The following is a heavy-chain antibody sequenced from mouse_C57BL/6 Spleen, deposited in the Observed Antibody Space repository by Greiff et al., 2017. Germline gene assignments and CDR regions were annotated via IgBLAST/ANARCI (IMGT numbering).Heavy chain of an antibody. J-gene: IGHJ2*01. D-gene: IGHD2-4*01. CDR1: GFTFSSYG. CDR2: ISSGGSYT. Sequence: EVNLVESGGDLVKPGGSLKLSCAASGFTFSSYGMSWVRQTPDKRLEWVATISSGGSYTYYPDSVKGRFTISRDNTKNTLYLQMSSLKSSDTAMYYCARLYYDYDKGYFDYWGQGTTLTVSS. CDR3: ARLYYDYDKGYFDY. V-gene: IGHV5-6*01.